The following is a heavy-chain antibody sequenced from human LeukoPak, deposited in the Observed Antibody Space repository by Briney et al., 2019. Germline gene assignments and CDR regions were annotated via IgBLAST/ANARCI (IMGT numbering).Heavy chain of an antibody. J-gene: IGHJ4*02. CDR2: IKQDGSEK. D-gene: IGHD3-16*01. CDR3: ASDGGPFDH. V-gene: IGHV3-7*01. CDR1: GFSISGYW. Sequence: GGSLRLSCAASGFSISGYWMIWVRQSPGKGLEWVANIKQDGSEKYYLDSVKCRFTISRDNAKNSVFLQMNSLRAEDTAVYYCASDGGPFDHWGQGTQVTVSS.